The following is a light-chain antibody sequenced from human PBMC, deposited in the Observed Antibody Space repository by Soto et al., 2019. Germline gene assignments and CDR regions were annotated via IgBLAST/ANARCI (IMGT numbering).Light chain of an antibody. Sequence: QSVLTQPPSVSAAPGQKVTISCSGSSSNIGNNYVSWYQQLPGTAPKLLIYEVSHRPSGVSHRFSGSKSGDTASLTIAGLQAEDEADYYCNSYSRGTTLRVFGTGTKVTVL. J-gene: IGLJ1*01. CDR1: SSNIGNNY. V-gene: IGLV1-51*01. CDR3: NSYSRGTTLRV. CDR2: EVS.